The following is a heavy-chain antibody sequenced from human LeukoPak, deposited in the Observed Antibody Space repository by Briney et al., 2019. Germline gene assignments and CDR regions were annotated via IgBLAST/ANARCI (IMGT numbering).Heavy chain of an antibody. D-gene: IGHD6-19*01. V-gene: IGHV3-23*01. J-gene: IGHJ4*02. CDR3: AKDLVASSGWYRGDY. CDR1: GFTFSSYA. Sequence: PGGSLRLSCAASGFTFSSYAMSWVRQAPGKGLEWVSAISGSGGSIYYADSVKGRFTISRDNSKNTLYLQMNSLRAEDTAVYYCAKDLVASSGWYRGDYWGQGTLVTVSS. CDR2: ISGSGGSI.